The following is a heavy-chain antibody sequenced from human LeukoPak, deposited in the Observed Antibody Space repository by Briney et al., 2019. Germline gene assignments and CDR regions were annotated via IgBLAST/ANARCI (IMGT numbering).Heavy chain of an antibody. Sequence: GASVKVSCKASGYTFTGYYMHWVRQAPGQGLEWMGWINPNSGGTNYAQKFQGRVTMTRDTSISTAYMELSSLRSEDTAVYYCARASRGGRIDATTVVTTFYYYYYYMDVWGKGTTVTVSS. CDR3: ARASRGGRIDATTVVTTFYYYYYYMDV. J-gene: IGHJ6*03. CDR1: GYTFTGYY. CDR2: INPNSGGT. V-gene: IGHV1-2*02. D-gene: IGHD4-23*01.